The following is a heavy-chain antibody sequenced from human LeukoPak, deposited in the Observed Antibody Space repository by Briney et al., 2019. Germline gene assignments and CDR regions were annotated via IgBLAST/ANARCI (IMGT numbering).Heavy chain of an antibody. D-gene: IGHD6-13*01. Sequence: SETLSLTCAVYGGSFSGYYWSWIHQPPGKGLEWIGEVNHSGSTNYNPSLKSRVTISVDTSKNQFSLKLSSVTAADTAVYYCARTGYSSSWLRSWGQGTLVTVSS. J-gene: IGHJ4*02. CDR3: ARTGYSSSWLRS. CDR2: VNHSGST. CDR1: GGSFSGYY. V-gene: IGHV4-34*01.